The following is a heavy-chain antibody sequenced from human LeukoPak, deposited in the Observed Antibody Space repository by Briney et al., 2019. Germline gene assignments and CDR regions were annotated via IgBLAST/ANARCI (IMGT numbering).Heavy chain of an antibody. Sequence: SETLSLTCTVSGYSISSGYYWGWIRQPPGKGLEWIGSIYHSGSTYYNPSLKSRVTISVDTSKNQFSLKLSSVTAADTAVYYCARDLERCFQHWGQGTLVTVSS. V-gene: IGHV4-38-2*02. D-gene: IGHD1-1*01. CDR3: ARDLERCFQH. J-gene: IGHJ1*01. CDR1: GYSISSGYY. CDR2: IYHSGST.